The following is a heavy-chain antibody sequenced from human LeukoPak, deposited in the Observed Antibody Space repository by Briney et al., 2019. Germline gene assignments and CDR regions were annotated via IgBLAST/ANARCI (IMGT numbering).Heavy chain of an antibody. D-gene: IGHD5-12*01. CDR1: GYTFTDYY. CDR3: ARYLSGYDYFDF. J-gene: IGHJ4*02. V-gene: IGHV1-2*02. CDR2: INSNSGGP. Sequence: VASVKVSCKTSGYTFTDYYMHWVRQAPGQGLEWMGWINSNSGGPKYAQKFQGRVTMTRDTSISTVYMELNTLISDDTAVYYCARYLSGYDYFDFWGQGTLVTVSS.